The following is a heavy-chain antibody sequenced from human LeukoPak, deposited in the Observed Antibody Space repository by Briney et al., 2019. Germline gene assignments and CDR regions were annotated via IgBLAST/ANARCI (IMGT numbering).Heavy chain of an antibody. D-gene: IGHD2-2*01. Sequence: SGGSLRLSCAASGXTFSNSAMHWVRQAPGKGLEWVAIISFDGTNKYYADSVKGRFTISRDNSKNTVYVQMSSLRGDDSGVYYCAAGSSVDCSRTSCPPTDYWGQGTLVTVSS. CDR3: AAGSSVDCSRTSCPPTDY. CDR1: GXTFSNSA. CDR2: ISFDGTNK. J-gene: IGHJ4*02. V-gene: IGHV3-30-3*01.